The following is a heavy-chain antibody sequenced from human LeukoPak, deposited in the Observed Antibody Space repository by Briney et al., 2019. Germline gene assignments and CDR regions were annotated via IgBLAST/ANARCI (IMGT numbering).Heavy chain of an antibody. J-gene: IGHJ6*02. CDR3: ARVPYCSGGRCNYYYYYGMDV. V-gene: IGHV4-59*12. Sequence: PSETLSLTCSVSGGSISRYYWGWIRQPPGKGLEWIGYIYYSGTTNYNPSLKSRVTISVDTSKNQFSLKLSSVTAADTAVYYCARVPYCSGGRCNYYYYYGMDVWGQGITVTVSS. CDR2: IYYSGTT. CDR1: GGSISRYY. D-gene: IGHD2-15*01.